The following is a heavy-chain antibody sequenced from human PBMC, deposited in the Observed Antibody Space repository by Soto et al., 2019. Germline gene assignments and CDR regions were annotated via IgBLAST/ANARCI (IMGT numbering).Heavy chain of an antibody. D-gene: IGHD5-12*01. J-gene: IGHJ4*02. CDR1: DDSLNRDKYY. V-gene: IGHV4-39*01. CDR2: IYYRGNA. CDR3: ARLEGLATISYYFDF. Sequence: ASETPSLTCSVSDDSLNRDKYYWGLIRQPPGKGPEWIGSIYYRGNAYYNPSLQTRVTISLDKSKSQFSLKLNSVTAADSAVYFCARLEGLATISYYFDFWGPGALVTVSS.